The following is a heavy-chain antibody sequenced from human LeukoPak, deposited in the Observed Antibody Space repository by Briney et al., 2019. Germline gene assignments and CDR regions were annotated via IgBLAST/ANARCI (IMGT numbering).Heavy chain of an antibody. CDR2: ISYDGSNK. V-gene: IGHV3-30-3*01. D-gene: IGHD5-18*01. CDR3: VRGRFNYGWGLDV. Sequence: GGSLRLSCAASGFTFSSYAMPWVRQAPGKGLEWVAVISYDGSNKYYADSVKGRFTISRDNSKNTLYLQMNSLRAEDTAVYYCVRGRFNYGWGLDVWGQGTTVTVSS. CDR1: GFTFSSYA. J-gene: IGHJ6*02.